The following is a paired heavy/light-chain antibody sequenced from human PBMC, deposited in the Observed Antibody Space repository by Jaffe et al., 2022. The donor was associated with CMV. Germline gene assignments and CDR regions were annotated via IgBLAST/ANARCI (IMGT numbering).Heavy chain of an antibody. Sequence: EVQLVQSGAEVKKPGESLRISCKGSGYSFTNYWITWVRQMPGKGLEWMGRIDPTDSYTNYSPSFQGHVTISADKSISTAYLQWDSLKASDTAMYYCASTGGFSYGYSDYWGQGTLVTVSS. D-gene: IGHD5-18*01. CDR3: ASTGGFSYGYSDY. CDR2: IDPTDSYT. J-gene: IGHJ4*02. CDR1: GYSFTNYW. V-gene: IGHV5-10-1*03.
Light chain of an antibody. V-gene: IGKV3D-7*01. CDR3: QQDYYLPPE. Sequence: IVMTQSPATLSLSPGERATLSCRASQSVSSSYLSWYQQKPGQAPRLLIYGASTRATGIPARFSGSGSGTDFTLTISSLQPEDFAVYYCQQDYYLPPEFGQGTKVEIK. CDR1: QSVSSSY. CDR2: GAS. J-gene: IGKJ1*01.